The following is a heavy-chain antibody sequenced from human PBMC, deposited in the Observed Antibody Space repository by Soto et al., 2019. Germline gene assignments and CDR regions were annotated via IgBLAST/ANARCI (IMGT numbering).Heavy chain of an antibody. CDR3: ARFSGSYTRGLDY. J-gene: IGHJ4*02. D-gene: IGHD1-26*01. Sequence: EVQLVESGGGLVQPGGSLRLSCAASGFTFSDHYMDWVRQAPGKGLEWVGRSRNKANSYSTEYAASVKGRSTISRDESKNSRYLQMNSLKTEDTAVYYCARFSGSYTRGLDYWGQGTLVTVSS. V-gene: IGHV3-72*01. CDR2: SRNKANSYST. CDR1: GFTFSDHY.